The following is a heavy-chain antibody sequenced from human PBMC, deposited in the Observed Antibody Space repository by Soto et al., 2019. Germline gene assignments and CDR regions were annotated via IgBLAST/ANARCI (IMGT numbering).Heavy chain of an antibody. CDR1: GFIFRDWF. D-gene: IGHD6-13*01. V-gene: IGHV3-11*01. CDR3: AKAKDSSSWYPVYFQH. CDR2: ISKDSGRAT. J-gene: IGHJ1*01. Sequence: GGSLRLSCAASGFIFRDWFMSWIRQAPGKGLEWISYISKDSGRATRYADSVKGRFTISRDNAKNSLFLQMNNLTVEDTAVYYCAKAKDSSSWYPVYFQHWGQDTLVTVSS.